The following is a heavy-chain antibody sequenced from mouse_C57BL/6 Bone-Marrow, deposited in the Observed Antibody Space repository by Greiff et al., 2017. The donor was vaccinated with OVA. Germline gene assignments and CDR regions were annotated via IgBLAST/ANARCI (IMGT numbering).Heavy chain of an antibody. J-gene: IGHJ2*01. V-gene: IGHV5-17*01. CDR1: GFTFSDYG. Sequence: EVQRVESGGGLVKPGGSLKLSCAASGFTFSDYGMHWVRQAPEKGLEWVAYISSGSSTIYYADTVKGRFTISRDNAKNTLFLQMTSLRSEDTAMYYCARVYYYGSSPPFAYWGQGTTLTVSS. CDR2: ISSGSSTI. CDR3: ARVYYYGSSPPFAY. D-gene: IGHD1-1*01.